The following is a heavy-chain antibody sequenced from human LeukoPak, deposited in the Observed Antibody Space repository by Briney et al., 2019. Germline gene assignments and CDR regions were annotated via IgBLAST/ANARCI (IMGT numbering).Heavy chain of an antibody. D-gene: IGHD2-2*01. CDR3: ARAGICSSTSCPPLVRYYYYMDV. CDR2: ISAYNGNT. J-gene: IGHJ6*03. CDR1: GYTFTSYG. Sequence: ASVKVSCKASGYTFTSYGISWVRQAPGQGLEWMGWISAYNGNTNYAQKLQGRVTMTTDTSTSTAYMELRSLRSDDTAVYYCARAGICSSTSCPPLVRYYYYMDVWGKGTTVTVSS. V-gene: IGHV1-18*01.